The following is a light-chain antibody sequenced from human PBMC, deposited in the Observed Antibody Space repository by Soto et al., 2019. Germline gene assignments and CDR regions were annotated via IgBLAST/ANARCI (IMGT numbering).Light chain of an antibody. Sequence: QSALTQPPSASGSPGQSVTISCTGTSSDVGKYDYVSWFQHHPGKAPKLIIYEVSKRPSGVPDRFSGSKSGSTASLTVSGLQTEDEADYYCNSXXXGXNVFGTGTKLTVL. CDR3: NSXXXGXNV. CDR2: EVS. V-gene: IGLV2-8*01. CDR1: SSDVGKYDY. J-gene: IGLJ1*01.